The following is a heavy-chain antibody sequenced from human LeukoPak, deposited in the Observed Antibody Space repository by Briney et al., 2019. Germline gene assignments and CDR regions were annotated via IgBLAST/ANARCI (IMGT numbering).Heavy chain of an antibody. Sequence: GGSLRLSCAASGFTFSSYAMHWVRQAPGKGLEWVAVISYDGSNKYYADSVKGRFTISRDNSKNTLYLQMNSLRAEDTAVYYCARDVGRTAPEYFQHWGQGTLVTVSS. V-gene: IGHV3-30-3*01. J-gene: IGHJ1*01. CDR2: ISYDGSNK. CDR3: ARDVGRTAPEYFQH. CDR1: GFTFSSYA. D-gene: IGHD1-1*01.